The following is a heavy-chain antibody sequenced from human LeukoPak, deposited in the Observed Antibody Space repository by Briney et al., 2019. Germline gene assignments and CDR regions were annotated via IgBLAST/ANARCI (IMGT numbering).Heavy chain of an antibody. CDR1: GFTFSSYG. D-gene: IGHD3-10*01. J-gene: IGHJ6*04. CDR3: ATGSSAPYYYYGMDV. CDR2: ISYDGSNK. V-gene: IGHV3-30*03. Sequence: GGSLRLSCAASGFTFSSYGMHWVRQAPGKGLEWAAVISYDGSNKYHADSVKGRFTISRDNSKNTLYLQMNSLRAEDAAVYYGATGSSAPYYYYGMDVWGKGTTVTVSS.